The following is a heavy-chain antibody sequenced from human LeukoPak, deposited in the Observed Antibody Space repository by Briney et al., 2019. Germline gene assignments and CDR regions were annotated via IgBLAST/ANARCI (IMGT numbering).Heavy chain of an antibody. CDR3: ARGDGELDAFDI. CDR1: GFTFSSYA. CDR2: ISSNGGST. V-gene: IGHV3-64*01. D-gene: IGHD1-26*01. J-gene: IGHJ3*02. Sequence: GGSLRLSCAASGFTFSSYAMYWVRQAPGKGLEYVSAISSNGGSTYYANSVKGRFTISRDNSKSTLYLQMGSLRTEDMAVYYCARGDGELDAFDIWGQGTMVTVSS.